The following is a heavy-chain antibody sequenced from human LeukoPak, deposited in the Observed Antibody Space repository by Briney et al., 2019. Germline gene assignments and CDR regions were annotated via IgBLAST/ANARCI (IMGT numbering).Heavy chain of an antibody. Sequence: GGSLRLSCAASGFTFSSYAMHWVRQAPGKGLEWVSGISWNSGSIGYADSVKGRFTISRDNAKNSLYLQMNSLRAEDTAVYYCARDYLLLPYYYYMDVWGKGTTVTVSS. CDR2: ISWNSGSI. V-gene: IGHV3-9*01. J-gene: IGHJ6*03. CDR1: GFTFSSYA. CDR3: ARDYLLLPYYYYMDV. D-gene: IGHD3-22*01.